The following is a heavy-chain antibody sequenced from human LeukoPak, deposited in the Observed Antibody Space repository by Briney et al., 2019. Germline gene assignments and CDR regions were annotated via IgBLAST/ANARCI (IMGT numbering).Heavy chain of an antibody. CDR3: ARVNWFAP. J-gene: IGHJ5*02. Sequence: SETLPQTCTVSGGSISSYYWSWIRQPAGKGLEWIGRIYTSGSTNYNPSLKSRVTISVDKSKNQFSLKLSSVTAADTAVYYCARVNWFAPWGQETRVSVSS. V-gene: IGHV4-4*07. CDR1: GGSISSYY. CDR2: IYTSGST.